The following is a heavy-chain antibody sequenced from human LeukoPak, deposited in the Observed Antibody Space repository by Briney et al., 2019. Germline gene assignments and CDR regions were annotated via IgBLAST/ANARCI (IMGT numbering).Heavy chain of an antibody. CDR3: ARHVKDGNKHDYFDN. V-gene: IGHV4-39*01. Sequence: SQTLSLTCSVSDDSISSSSHYWGWIRQPPGKGLEWIGSMAYSGSNYYNPSLKSRVTISVDRSKNQFSLKLSSVTSADTAVYYCARHVKDGNKHDYFDNWGQGTMVTVSS. D-gene: IGHD5-24*01. CDR2: MAYSGSN. J-gene: IGHJ4*02. CDR1: DDSISSSSHY.